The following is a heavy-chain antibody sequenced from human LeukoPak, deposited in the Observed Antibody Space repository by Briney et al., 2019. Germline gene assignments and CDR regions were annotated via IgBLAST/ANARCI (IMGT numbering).Heavy chain of an antibody. V-gene: IGHV3-7*01. CDR3: ARVRDFWSGYHYYYYYYMDV. J-gene: IGHJ6*03. CDR1: GFTFNSYW. CDR2: IKQDGSEK. Sequence: PGGSLRLSCAASGFTFNSYWMSWVRQAPGKGLEWVANIKQDGSEKYYVDSVKGRFTISRDNAKNSLYLQMNSLRAEDTAVYYCARVRDFWSGYHYYYYYYMDVWGKGTTVTVSS. D-gene: IGHD3-3*01.